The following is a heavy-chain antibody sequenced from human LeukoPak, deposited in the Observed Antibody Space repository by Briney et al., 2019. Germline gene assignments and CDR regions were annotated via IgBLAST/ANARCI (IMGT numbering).Heavy chain of an antibody. V-gene: IGHV1-69*13. CDR3: ARERQQLPGFDY. J-gene: IGHJ4*02. CDR2: IIPIFGTA. CDR1: GGIFSSYA. D-gene: IGHD6-13*01. Sequence: SVKVSCKASGGIFSSYAISWVRQAPGQGLEWMGGIIPIFGTANYAQKFQGRVTITADESTTTAYMELSSLRSEDTAVYYCARERQQLPGFDYWGQGTPVTVSS.